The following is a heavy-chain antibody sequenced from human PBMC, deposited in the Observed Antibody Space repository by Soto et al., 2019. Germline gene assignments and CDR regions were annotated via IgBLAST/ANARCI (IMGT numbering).Heavy chain of an antibody. Sequence: ASVKVSGKASGYTFSGYYIHWLRQAPGQGLEWMGWINPNSGGTNYAQTFQGRVTVTRDTPTSTAYMELSRLTSDDTAVYYCARSLTEGYCTITGCYTRPLYGMDVWGQGSTVTVSS. V-gene: IGHV1-2*02. CDR1: GYTFSGYY. CDR2: INPNSGGT. D-gene: IGHD2-2*02. CDR3: ARSLTEGYCTITGCYTRPLYGMDV. J-gene: IGHJ6*02.